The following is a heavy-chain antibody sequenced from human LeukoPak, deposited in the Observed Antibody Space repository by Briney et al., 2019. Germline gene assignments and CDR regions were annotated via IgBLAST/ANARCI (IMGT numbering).Heavy chain of an antibody. CDR1: GDSISSRSYY. CDR3: ARHSGYYGSGSYYNLDY. V-gene: IGHV4-39*01. D-gene: IGHD3-10*01. J-gene: IGHJ4*02. Sequence: NSSETLSLTCTVSGDSISSRSYYWGWIRQPPGKGLEWIGSIYYSGTTYYKSSLKSRLTISVDTSKNQFSLKLSSVTAADTAVYYCARHSGYYGSGSYYNLDYWGQGTLVIVSS. CDR2: IYYSGTT.